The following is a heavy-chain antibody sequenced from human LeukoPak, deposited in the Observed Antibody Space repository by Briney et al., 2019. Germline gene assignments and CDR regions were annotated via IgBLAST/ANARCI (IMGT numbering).Heavy chain of an antibody. D-gene: IGHD6-13*01. V-gene: IGHV1-69*04. Sequence: SVKVSCKASGGTFSSYAISWVRQAPGQGLEWMGRIIPILGIANYAQKLQGRVTMTTDTSTSTAYMELRSLRSDDTAVYYCAREPVNLAAADYWGQGTLVTVSS. CDR1: GGTFSSYA. J-gene: IGHJ4*02. CDR3: AREPVNLAAADY. CDR2: IIPILGIA.